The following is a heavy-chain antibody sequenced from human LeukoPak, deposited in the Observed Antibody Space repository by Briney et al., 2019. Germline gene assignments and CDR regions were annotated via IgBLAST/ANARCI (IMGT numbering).Heavy chain of an antibody. V-gene: IGHV3-9*03. Sequence: PGGSLRLSCGASGFPFDDYAMHWVRQAPGKGLEWVSGISWNNGSIGYEDSVKGRFHIFRDNAKHSVFLQLNVLSAVDLAFFYFAKGQGTQYSSSSRWFVPWGEGTLVTVSS. D-gene: IGHD6-6*01. J-gene: IGHJ5*02. CDR3: AKGQGTQYSSSSRWFVP. CDR2: ISWNNGSI. CDR1: GFPFDDYA.